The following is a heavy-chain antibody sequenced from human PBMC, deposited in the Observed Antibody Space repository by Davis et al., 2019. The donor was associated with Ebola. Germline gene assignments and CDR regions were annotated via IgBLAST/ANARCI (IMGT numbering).Heavy chain of an antibody. CDR1: GFTFSSYS. D-gene: IGHD6-19*01. J-gene: IGHJ6*02. CDR3: ARDGHMTFTVAGTEFNYYYGMDV. CDR2: ISSSSSTI. V-gene: IGHV3-48*02. Sequence: GGSLRLSCAASGFTFSSYSMNWVRQAPGKGLEWVSYISSSSSTIYYADSVKGRFTISRDNAKNSLYLQMNSLRDEDTAVYYCARDGHMTFTVAGTEFNYYYGMDVWGQGTTVTVSS.